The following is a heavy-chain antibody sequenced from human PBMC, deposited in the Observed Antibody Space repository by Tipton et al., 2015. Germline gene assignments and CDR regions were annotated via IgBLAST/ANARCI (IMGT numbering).Heavy chain of an antibody. CDR1: GGTLSSYT. CDR3: ARFLNFRYFDY. Sequence: QVQLVQSGAEVKKPGASVRVSCKASGGTLSSYTISWVRQAPGQGLEWMGGIMPFLGITNYSQKFQGRVTITADESTSTAYMELSSLRSEDTAVYYCARFLNFRYFDYWGQGTLVTVSS. CDR2: IMPFLGIT. D-gene: IGHD2/OR15-2a*01. V-gene: IGHV1-69*10. J-gene: IGHJ4*02.